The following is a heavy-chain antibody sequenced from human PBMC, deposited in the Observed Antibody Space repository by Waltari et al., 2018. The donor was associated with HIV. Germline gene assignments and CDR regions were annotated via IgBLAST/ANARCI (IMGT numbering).Heavy chain of an antibody. CDR2: IKQDGSEI. CDR3: ARRGGRSSPLGY. D-gene: IGHD6-13*01. CDR1: GLHFCRYW. Sequence: EVQLVESGGGLVQPGGSLRLSCAGSGLHFCRYWMSWVRQAPGKGREWVANIKQDGSEIYYVDSVKGRFTISRDNAKNSLYLQMNSLRAEDTAVYFCARRGGRSSPLGYWGQGTLVTVSS. J-gene: IGHJ4*02. V-gene: IGHV3-7*01.